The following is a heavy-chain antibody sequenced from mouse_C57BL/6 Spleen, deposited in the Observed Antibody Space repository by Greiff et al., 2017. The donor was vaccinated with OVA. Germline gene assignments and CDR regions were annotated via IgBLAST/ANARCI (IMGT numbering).Heavy chain of an antibody. D-gene: IGHD1-1*01. CDR1: GYTFTSYT. V-gene: IGHV1-4*01. Sequence: LVESGAELARPGASVKMSCKASGYTFTSYTMHWVKQRPGQGLEWIGYINPSSGYTKYNQKFKDKATLTADKSSSTAYMQLSSLTSEDSAVYYCARERGFHGSSYPFCDYWGQGTTLTVSS. CDR3: ARERGFHGSSYPFCDY. CDR2: INPSSGYT. J-gene: IGHJ2*01.